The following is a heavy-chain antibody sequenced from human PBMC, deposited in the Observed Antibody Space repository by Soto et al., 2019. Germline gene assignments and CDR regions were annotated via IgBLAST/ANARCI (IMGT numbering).Heavy chain of an antibody. CDR3: ARELVGAEYYYYYGMDV. V-gene: IGHV3-33*01. CDR1: GFTFSSYG. Sequence: GGSLRLSCAASGFTFSSYGMHWVRQAPGKGLERVAVIWYDGSNKYYADSVKGRFTISRDNSKNTLYLQMNSLRAEDTAVYYCARELVGAEYYYYYGMDVWGQGTTVTVSS. D-gene: IGHD1-26*01. CDR2: IWYDGSNK. J-gene: IGHJ6*02.